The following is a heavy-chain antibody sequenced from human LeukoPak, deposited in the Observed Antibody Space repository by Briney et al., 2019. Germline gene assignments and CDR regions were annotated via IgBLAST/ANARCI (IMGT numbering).Heavy chain of an antibody. CDR2: IYPGDSDT. J-gene: IGHJ5*02. Sequence: GESLKISCKGSGYSFTSYWIGWVRQMPGKGLEWMGIIYPGDSDTRYSPSFQGQVTISADKSISTAYLQWSSLKASDTAMYYCARRFYDFWSGEGWFDPWGRGTLVTVSS. D-gene: IGHD3-3*01. V-gene: IGHV5-51*01. CDR1: GYSFTSYW. CDR3: ARRFYDFWSGEGWFDP.